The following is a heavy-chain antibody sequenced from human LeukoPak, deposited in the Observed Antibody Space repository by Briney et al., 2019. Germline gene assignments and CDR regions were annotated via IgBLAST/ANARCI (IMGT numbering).Heavy chain of an antibody. J-gene: IGHJ1*01. Sequence: GGSLRLSCAASGFTFSNYAMTWVRQAPGKGLECVSAISGSGYTTYYADSVKGRFTISRDNSKNTLLLQMNSLRAEDTAVYYCAKDPTSGGTAEYFQHWGQGTLVTVSA. V-gene: IGHV3-23*01. D-gene: IGHD6-13*01. CDR2: ISGSGYTT. CDR1: GFTFSNYA. CDR3: AKDPTSGGTAEYFQH.